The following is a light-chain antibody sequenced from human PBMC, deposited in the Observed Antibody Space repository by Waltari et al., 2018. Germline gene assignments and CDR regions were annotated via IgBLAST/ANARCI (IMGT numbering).Light chain of an antibody. Sequence: QSALTQPASVSGSPGQSITISCTGTSSDVGGYNYVSWFQQHPGKAPKVMSYEVSRRPSGVSDRFSGSKSGNTASLTISGLQAEDEADYYCVSYTRNNTSIFGGGTKLTVL. CDR1: SSDVGGYNY. CDR3: VSYTRNNTSI. J-gene: IGLJ2*01. CDR2: EVS. V-gene: IGLV2-14*01.